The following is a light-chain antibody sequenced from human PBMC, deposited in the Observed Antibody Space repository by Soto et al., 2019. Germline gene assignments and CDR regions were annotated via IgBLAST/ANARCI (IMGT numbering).Light chain of an antibody. J-gene: IGKJ1*01. V-gene: IGKV2-28*01. Sequence: DIVMTQSPLSLAVIPGEAASISCRSSQSLQHKNGNNYFNWYLQKPGQSPQVLIYMGSKRASGVPDRCSGSGSGTYFTLEISKVEAEDAGVYYCMQALQTPRRLGQGTKV. CDR2: MGS. CDR1: QSLQHKNGNNY. CDR3: MQALQTPRR.